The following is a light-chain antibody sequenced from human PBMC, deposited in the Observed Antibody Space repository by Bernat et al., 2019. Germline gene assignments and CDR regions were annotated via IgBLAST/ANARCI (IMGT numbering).Light chain of an antibody. V-gene: IGKV3-20*01. J-gene: IGKJ3*01. CDR1: QGADSGF. Sequence: EIVLTQSPGILSLSPGERATLSCRATQGADSGFLTWYQQKPGQPPRLLIYAASTRATGVPDRFSGSASGTDFTLTISRVEPEDFAVYFCQHCDSAQFSFGPGTTIDMK. CDR3: QHCDSAQFS. CDR2: AAS.